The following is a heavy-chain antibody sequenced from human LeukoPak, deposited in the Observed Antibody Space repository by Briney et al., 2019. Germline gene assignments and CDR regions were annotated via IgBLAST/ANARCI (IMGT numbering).Heavy chain of an antibody. CDR2: IKQDGSEE. CDR1: GFTFSSYW. V-gene: IGHV3-7*03. CDR3: ARVAMVRGVRDKRPRYYFDY. Sequence: GGSLRLSCAASGFTFSSYWMSWVRQAPGKGLEWVANIKQDGSEEYYVDSVKGRFTISRDNAKNSLYLQMNSLRAEDTAVYYCARVAMVRGVRDKRPRYYFDYWGQGTLVTVSS. D-gene: IGHD3-10*01. J-gene: IGHJ4*02.